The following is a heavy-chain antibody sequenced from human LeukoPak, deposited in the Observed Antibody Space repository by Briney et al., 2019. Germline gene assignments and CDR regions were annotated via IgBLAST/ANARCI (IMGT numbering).Heavy chain of an antibody. CDR1: GFTFSNAW. CDR2: IKSKTDGGTT. CDR3: TTLGHIS. V-gene: IGHV3-15*01. Sequence: PGGSLRLSCAASGFTFSNAWMSWVRQAPGKGLEWVARIKSKTDGGTTDYAAPVKGRSTISRDDSKNTLYLQMNSLETEDTAVYYCTTLGHISWGQGILVTVSS. J-gene: IGHJ4*02. D-gene: IGHD2-21*01.